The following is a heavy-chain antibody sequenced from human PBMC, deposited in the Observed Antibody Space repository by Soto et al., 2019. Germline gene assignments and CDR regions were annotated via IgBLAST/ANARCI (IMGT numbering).Heavy chain of an antibody. Sequence: GGSRRLSSVAAGVAFSIYWMHWLRQAPGRELVWVSEIDTDGNSRNYADSVKGRFTISRDNAKNTLYLQMNSLTAEDTAVYFCASLSAPVDFWGRGTLVTVSS. V-gene: IGHV3-74*01. CDR2: IDTDGNSR. CDR1: GVAFSIYW. D-gene: IGHD2-2*01. J-gene: IGHJ4*02. CDR3: ASLSAPVDF.